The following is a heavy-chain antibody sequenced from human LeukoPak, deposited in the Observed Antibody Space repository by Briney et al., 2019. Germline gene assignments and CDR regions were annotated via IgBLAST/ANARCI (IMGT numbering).Heavy chain of an antibody. Sequence: SETLSLTCAVYGGSSSGYYWSWIRQPPGKGLEWIGEINHSGSTNYNPSLKSRVTISVDTSKNQFSLKLSSATAADTAVYYCARHRAAAGTTSADYWGQGTLVTVSS. V-gene: IGHV4-34*01. D-gene: IGHD6-13*01. CDR3: ARHRAAAGTTSADY. CDR1: GGSSSGYY. CDR2: INHSGST. J-gene: IGHJ4*02.